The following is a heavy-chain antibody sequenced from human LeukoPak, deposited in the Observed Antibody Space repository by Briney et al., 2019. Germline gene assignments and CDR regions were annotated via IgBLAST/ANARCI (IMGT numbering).Heavy chain of an antibody. CDR3: ATFRGYCSGRSCYHFDY. V-gene: IGHV4-39*01. CDR1: GSSISSSSYY. Sequence: KPSETLSLTCTVSGSSISSSSYYWGWIRQPPGKGLEWIGSFYFSGSTYYNPSLKSRVTISVDTSKNQFSLKLSSVTAADTAVYYCATFRGYCSGRSCYHFDYWGQGTLVTVSS. CDR2: FYFSGST. J-gene: IGHJ4*02. D-gene: IGHD2-15*01.